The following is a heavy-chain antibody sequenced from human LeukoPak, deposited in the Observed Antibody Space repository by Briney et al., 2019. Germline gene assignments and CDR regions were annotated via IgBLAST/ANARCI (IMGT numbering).Heavy chain of an antibody. CDR2: INTDGSDT. V-gene: IGHV3-74*01. D-gene: IGHD3-10*01. Sequence: PGGSLRLSCAASGFTFSNYWMHWVRQAPGKGLVWVSRINTDGSDTNYADSMKGRFTISRDNAKNTLYLQMNSLRAEDTAVYYCARVGLQYYGSWSHYNYWGQGTLVTVSS. CDR1: GFTFSNYW. CDR3: ARVGLQYYGSWSHYNY. J-gene: IGHJ4*02.